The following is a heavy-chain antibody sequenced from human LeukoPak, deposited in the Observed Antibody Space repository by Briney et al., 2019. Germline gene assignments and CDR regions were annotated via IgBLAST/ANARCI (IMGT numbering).Heavy chain of an antibody. V-gene: IGHV4-31*03. CDR3: ARGDYYDSSGYFDY. CDR1: GGSISSGGYS. CDR2: IYYSGST. D-gene: IGHD3-22*01. Sequence: NPSETLSLTCTVSGGSISSGGYSWSWIRQHPGKGLEWIGYIYYSGSTYYNPSLKSRVTISVDTSKNQFSLKLSSVTAADTAVYYCARGDYYDSSGYFDYWGQGTLVTVSS. J-gene: IGHJ4*02.